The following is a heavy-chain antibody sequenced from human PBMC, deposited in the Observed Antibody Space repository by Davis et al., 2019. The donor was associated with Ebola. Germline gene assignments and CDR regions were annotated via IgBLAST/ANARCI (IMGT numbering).Heavy chain of an antibody. D-gene: IGHD5-18*01. V-gene: IGHV1-46*01. J-gene: IGHJ2*01. CDR1: GYTFTNYY. CDR3: ARDAYTYGTPPWYLDL. Sequence: ASVKVSCKASGYTFTNYYMHWVRQAPGQGLEWMGMINPNDGRTIYAQKFQGRVTVTRDTSTTTVYMDLSSLRSEDTAVYYCARDAYTYGTPPWYLDLWGRGTLVTVSS. CDR2: INPNDGRT.